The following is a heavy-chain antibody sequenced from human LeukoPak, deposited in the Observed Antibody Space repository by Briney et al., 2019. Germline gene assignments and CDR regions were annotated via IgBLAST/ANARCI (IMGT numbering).Heavy chain of an antibody. CDR3: ARARNYDILTGYYKGYYYYGMDV. Sequence: GRSLRLSCAASGFTFSSYAMHWVRQAPGKGLEWVAVISYDGSNKYYADSVKGRFTISRDNSKNTLYLQMNSLRAEDTAVYYCARARNYDILTGYYKGYYYYGMDVWGQGATVTVSS. CDR1: GFTFSSYA. CDR2: ISYDGSNK. J-gene: IGHJ6*02. V-gene: IGHV3-30-3*01. D-gene: IGHD3-9*01.